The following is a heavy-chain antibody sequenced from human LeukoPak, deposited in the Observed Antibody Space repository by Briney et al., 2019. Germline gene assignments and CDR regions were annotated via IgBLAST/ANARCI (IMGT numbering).Heavy chain of an antibody. Sequence: ASVKVSCKASGYTFTSYDINWVRQATGQGLEWMGWMNPNSGNTGYAQKFQGRVTMTRNTSISTAYMELSSLRSEDTAVYYCARRITMVRTNWFDPWGQGTLVTVSS. J-gene: IGHJ5*02. V-gene: IGHV1-8*01. CDR1: GYTFTSYD. D-gene: IGHD3-10*01. CDR3: ARRITMVRTNWFDP. CDR2: MNPNSGNT.